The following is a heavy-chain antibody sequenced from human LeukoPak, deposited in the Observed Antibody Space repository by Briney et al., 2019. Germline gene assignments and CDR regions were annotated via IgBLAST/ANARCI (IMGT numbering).Heavy chain of an antibody. V-gene: IGHV3-30*02. CDR3: AKSSGDSYFDY. CDR2: IRSDGSNE. CDR1: GVTFSSYG. Sequence: GGSLRLSCVASGVTFSSYGMHWVRQAPGKGLEWVAFIRSDGSNEYYIDSVKGRFTLSRDSSKNTLYLQIDSLRAEDTAFYYCAKSSGDSYFDYWGQGTLVTVSS. J-gene: IGHJ4*02. D-gene: IGHD3-10*01.